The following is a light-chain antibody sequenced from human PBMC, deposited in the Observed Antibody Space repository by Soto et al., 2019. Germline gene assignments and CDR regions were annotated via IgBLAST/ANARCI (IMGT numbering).Light chain of an antibody. CDR3: QQSYSTPFT. Sequence: DLPMTQSPSSLSASVEDSVTITCRATQDISTFLNWYQQRPGKAPNVLIYRASTLQGDVPSRFSGSGSGTDFTLTISGLQPEDFAIYYCQQSYSTPFTFGQGTQVEV. CDR1: QDISTF. CDR2: RAS. V-gene: IGKV1-39*01. J-gene: IGKJ2*01.